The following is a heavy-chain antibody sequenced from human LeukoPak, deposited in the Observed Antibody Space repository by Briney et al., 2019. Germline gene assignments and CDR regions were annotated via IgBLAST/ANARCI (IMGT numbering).Heavy chain of an antibody. CDR3: ARGGRYLSAFDI. CDR2: ISPSSSYI. J-gene: IGHJ3*02. CDR1: GFTFSSYS. Sequence: GGSLRLSCAASGFTFSSYSMNWVRQAPGKGLEWVSSISPSSSYIFYSDSLKGRFTISRDNSKNTLYLQMNSLRAEDTAVYYCARGGRYLSAFDIWGQGTMVTVSS. D-gene: IGHD1-26*01. V-gene: IGHV3-21*04.